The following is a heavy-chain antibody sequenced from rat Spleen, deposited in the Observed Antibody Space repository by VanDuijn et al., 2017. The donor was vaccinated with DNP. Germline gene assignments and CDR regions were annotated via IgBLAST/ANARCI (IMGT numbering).Heavy chain of an antibody. J-gene: IGHJ3*01. CDR2: ITSSGGNT. Sequence: EVQLVESGGDLVQPGRSLKLSCVGSGFTFNNFWMTWFRLVPGKGLEWVASITSSGGNTFYPDSVKGRFTISRDIAENTLYLQMNSLRSEDTATYYCAVYFYSGDNWFGYWGQGTLVTVSS. D-gene: IGHD1-1*01. CDR1: GFTFNNFW. CDR3: AVYFYSGDNWFGY. V-gene: IGHV5-31*01.